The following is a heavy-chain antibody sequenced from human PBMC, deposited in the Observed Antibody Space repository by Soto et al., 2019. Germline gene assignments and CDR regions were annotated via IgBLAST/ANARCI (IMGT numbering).Heavy chain of an antibody. V-gene: IGHV4-34*01. J-gene: IGHJ6*02. Sequence: SETLSLTCAVYGGSFSGYYWSWIRQPPGKGLEWIGEINHSGSTNYNPSLKSRVTISVDTSKNQFSLKLSSVTAADTAVYYCARIPYCSGDSCYYYGMDLWGQGKPVAVSS. CDR3: ARIPYCSGDSCYYYGMDL. CDR1: GGSFSGYY. CDR2: INHSGST. D-gene: IGHD2-15*01.